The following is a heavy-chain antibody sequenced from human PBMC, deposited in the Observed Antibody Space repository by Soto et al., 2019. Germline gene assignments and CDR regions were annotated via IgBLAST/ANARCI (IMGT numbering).Heavy chain of an antibody. Sequence: SETLSLTCTVSGGSISSSSYYWGWIRQPPGKGLEWIGSIYYSGSTYYNPSLKSRVTISVDTSKNQFSLKLSSVTAADTAVYYCARFGSSWFFFDYWGQGTLVTVSS. CDR2: IYYSGST. V-gene: IGHV4-39*01. J-gene: IGHJ4*02. D-gene: IGHD6-13*01. CDR1: GGSISSSSYY. CDR3: ARFGSSWFFFDY.